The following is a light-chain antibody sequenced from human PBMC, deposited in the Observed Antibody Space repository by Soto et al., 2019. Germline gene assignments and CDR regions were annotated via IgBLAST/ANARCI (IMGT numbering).Light chain of an antibody. J-gene: IGKJ2*01. CDR2: DAY. CDR3: QHYNSYSVT. V-gene: IGKV3-15*01. Sequence: EIIMTQSPATLSVSPGERVTLSCRASQGVGSTLAWYRQQPGQAPRLLIYDAYIRASGVPARFSGSGSGTEFTLTISGLQSEDFATYYCQHYNSYSVTFGQGTKLVI. CDR1: QGVGST.